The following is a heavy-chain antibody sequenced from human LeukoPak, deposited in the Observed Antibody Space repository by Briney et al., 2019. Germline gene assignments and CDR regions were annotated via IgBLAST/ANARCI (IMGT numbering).Heavy chain of an antibody. Sequence: GGSLRLSCAASGFTFSSYSMNWVRQAPGKGLEWVSYISSSSSTIYYADSVKGRFTISRDNAKNSLYLQMNSLRAEDTAVYYCARGGPYKTKLLIRYYYNYMDVWGKGTTVTISS. CDR2: ISSSSSTI. CDR3: ARGGPYKTKLLIRYYYNYMDV. CDR1: GFTFSSYS. D-gene: IGHD1-1*01. J-gene: IGHJ6*03. V-gene: IGHV3-48*01.